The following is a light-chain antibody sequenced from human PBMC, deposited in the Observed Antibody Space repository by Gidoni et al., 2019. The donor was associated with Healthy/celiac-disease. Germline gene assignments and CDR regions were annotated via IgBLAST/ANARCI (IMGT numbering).Light chain of an antibody. J-gene: IGKJ1*01. CDR1: QGIRIY. Sequence: IWMTQSPSLLSASTGDRVTISCRMSQGIRIYLDGYQQKPGKAPELLIYAASTLQSGVPSRFSGSGYGTDFTLTISCLQSEDFATYYCQQYYSFPWTLXQXTKVEIK. CDR2: AAS. CDR3: QQYYSFPWT. V-gene: IGKV1D-8*01.